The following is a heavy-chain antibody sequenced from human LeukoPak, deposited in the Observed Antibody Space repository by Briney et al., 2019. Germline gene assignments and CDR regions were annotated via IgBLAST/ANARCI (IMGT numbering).Heavy chain of an antibody. CDR2: INWIGGST. J-gene: IGHJ4*02. V-gene: IGHV3-20*04. CDR1: GFTFGDYG. CDR3: ARDIPSGN. Sequence: GGSLRLSCAASGFTFGDYGMNWVRQVPGKGLEWVSGINWIGGSTGYGDSVKGRFNISRDNAKNSLYLQMNSLRAEDTALYYCARDIPSGNWDQGTLVTVSS.